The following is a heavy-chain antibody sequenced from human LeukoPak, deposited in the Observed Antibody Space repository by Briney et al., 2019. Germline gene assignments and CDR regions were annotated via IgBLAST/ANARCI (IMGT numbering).Heavy chain of an antibody. J-gene: IGHJ4*02. CDR3: ATDDYGAFDY. Sequence: ETLSLTCAVYGGSFSGYYWNWVRQVPGKGLEWVSSISSSSSYIYYADSVKGRFTISRDNAKNSLFLQMHSLRAEDTAVYYCATDDYGAFDYWGQGTLVTVSS. CDR1: GGSFSGYY. V-gene: IGHV3-21*01. CDR2: ISSSSSYI. D-gene: IGHD4/OR15-4a*01.